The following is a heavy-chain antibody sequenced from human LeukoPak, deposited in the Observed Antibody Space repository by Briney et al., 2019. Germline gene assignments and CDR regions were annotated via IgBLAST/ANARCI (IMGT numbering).Heavy chain of an antibody. CDR2: IWYDGSNK. D-gene: IGHD5-24*01. CDR3: ARDVETTNWFDP. V-gene: IGHV3-33*01. Sequence: GGSLRLSCAASGFTFSSYGMHWVRQAPGKGLEWVAVIWYDGSNKYYADSVKGRFTISRDNSKNTLYLQMNSLRAEDTAVYYCARDVETTNWFDPWGQGTLVTASS. J-gene: IGHJ5*02. CDR1: GFTFSSYG.